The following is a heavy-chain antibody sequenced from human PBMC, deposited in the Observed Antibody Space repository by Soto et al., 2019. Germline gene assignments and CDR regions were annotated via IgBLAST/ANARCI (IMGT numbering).Heavy chain of an antibody. Sequence: QVQLQQWGAGLLKPSETLSLTCAVYGGSFSGYYWSWIRQPPGKGLEWIGEINHSGSTNYNPSLTSRVTISVDTSKNQFSLKLSFVTAADTAVYYCARDYITIFGVVASFDYWGQGTLVTVSS. V-gene: IGHV4-34*01. CDR1: GGSFSGYY. J-gene: IGHJ4*02. CDR2: INHSGST. CDR3: ARDYITIFGVVASFDY. D-gene: IGHD3-3*01.